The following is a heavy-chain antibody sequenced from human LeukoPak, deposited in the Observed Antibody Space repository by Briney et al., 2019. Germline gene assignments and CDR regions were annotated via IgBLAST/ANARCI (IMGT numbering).Heavy chain of an antibody. CDR3: ARDGPGLSYYFDY. CDR1: GFTVSSNY. Sequence: GGSLRLSCAASGFTVSSNYMSWVRQAPGKGLEWVSVIYSGGSTYYADSVKGRFTISRDNTKNSLYLQMNSLRAEDTAVYYCARDGPGLSYYFDYWGQGTLVTVSS. D-gene: IGHD3/OR15-3a*01. CDR2: IYSGGST. V-gene: IGHV3-53*01. J-gene: IGHJ4*02.